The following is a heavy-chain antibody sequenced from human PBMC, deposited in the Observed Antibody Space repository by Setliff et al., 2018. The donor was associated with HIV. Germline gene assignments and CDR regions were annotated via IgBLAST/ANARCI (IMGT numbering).Heavy chain of an antibody. CDR3: ARVPTNPDFYYYYLDV. CDR1: GGSISSGGYY. Sequence: NPSETLSLTCTVSGGSISSGGYYWNWIRQHPGKGLEWIGYIYYSGGTYYNPSLKSRVTMSVDTSKNHFSLKLSSVTAADTAVYYCARVPTNPDFYYYYLDVWGKETTVTVSS. V-gene: IGHV4-31*02. CDR2: IYYSGGT. J-gene: IGHJ6*03.